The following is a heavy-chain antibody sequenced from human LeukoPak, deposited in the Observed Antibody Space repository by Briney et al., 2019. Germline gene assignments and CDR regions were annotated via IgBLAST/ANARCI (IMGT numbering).Heavy chain of an antibody. J-gene: IGHJ4*02. Sequence: SETLSLTCTVSGGSISSYYWSWIRQPPGKGLEWIGHIYYSGSTNYNPSLKSRVTISVDTSKNQFSLKLSSVTAADTAVYYCARGEGRRFGERWGQGTLVTVSS. V-gene: IGHV4-59*01. CDR3: ARGEGRRFGER. CDR1: GGSISSYY. CDR2: IYYSGST. D-gene: IGHD3-10*01.